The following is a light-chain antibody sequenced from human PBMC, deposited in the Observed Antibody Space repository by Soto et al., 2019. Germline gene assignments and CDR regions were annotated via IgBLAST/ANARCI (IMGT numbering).Light chain of an antibody. Sequence: EILLTHFPAPLSLSPGERATLSCSDSKSVSSYLDWYQQKPGPAPRLHISDASNRATGITARFSGSGSGTAFTITIRKPEHEDFDDYHCKYRSHSFTFGQGTRLEIK. CDR3: KYRSHSFT. V-gene: IGKV3-11*01. CDR2: DAS. J-gene: IGKJ5*01. CDR1: KSVSSY.